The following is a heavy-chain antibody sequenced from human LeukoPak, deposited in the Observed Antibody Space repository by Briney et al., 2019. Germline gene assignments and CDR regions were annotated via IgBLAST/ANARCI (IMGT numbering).Heavy chain of an antibody. D-gene: IGHD4-23*01. Sequence: PSQTLSLTCTVSGGSISSGGYYWSWIRQHPGTGLEWIGYIYYSGSTYYNPSLKSRVTISVDTSKNQFSLKLSSVTAADTVVYYCARGVTVAFDYWGQGTLVTVSS. J-gene: IGHJ4*02. CDR3: ARGVTVAFDY. V-gene: IGHV4-31*03. CDR1: GGSISSGGYY. CDR2: IYYSGST.